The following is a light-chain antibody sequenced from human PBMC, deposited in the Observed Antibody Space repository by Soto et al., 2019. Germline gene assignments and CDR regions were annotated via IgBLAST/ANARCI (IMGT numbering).Light chain of an antibody. V-gene: IGKV3-11*01. J-gene: IGKJ5*01. CDR3: QQYGSSRST. CDR2: DAS. Sequence: EIVMTQSPATLSVSLGGRATLSCRASQSVSSYLAWYQQKPGQAPRLLIYDASNRATGIPARFSGSGSGTDFTLTISSLEPEDFAVYYCQQYGSSRSTFGQGTRLEI. CDR1: QSVSSY.